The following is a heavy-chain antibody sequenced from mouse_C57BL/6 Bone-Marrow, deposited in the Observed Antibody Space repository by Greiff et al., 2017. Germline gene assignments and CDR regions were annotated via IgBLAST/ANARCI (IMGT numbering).Heavy chain of an antibody. CDR3: ARTGNSAWFAY. V-gene: IGHV3-6*01. D-gene: IGHD2-1*01. CDR2: ISYDGSN. Sequence: VQLQQSGPGLVKPSQSLSLTCSVTGYSITSGYYWNWIRQFPGNKLEWMGYISYDGSNNYNPSLKNRISITRDTSKIQFFLKLNSVTTEDTATYYCARTGNSAWFAYWGQGTLVTVSA. J-gene: IGHJ3*01. CDR1: GYSITSGYY.